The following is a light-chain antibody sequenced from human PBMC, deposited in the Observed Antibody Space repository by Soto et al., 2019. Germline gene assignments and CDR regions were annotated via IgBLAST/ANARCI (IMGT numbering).Light chain of an antibody. Sequence: DIQMTQSPSSLSASVGNRVTITCQASQDIATYLNWYQQKPGKAPNLLIYDASNLETGVPSRFSGGGSGTHFTLTISTLQPGDIATYYWQQYDNLPPAWTFGQGTKVEI. V-gene: IGKV1-33*01. CDR2: DAS. CDR3: QQYDNLPPAWT. J-gene: IGKJ1*01. CDR1: QDIATY.